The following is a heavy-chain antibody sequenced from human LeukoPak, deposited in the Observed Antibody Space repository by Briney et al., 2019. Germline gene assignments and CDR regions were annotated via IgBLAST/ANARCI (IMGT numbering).Heavy chain of an antibody. V-gene: IGHV3-23*01. CDR1: GFTFNNYA. D-gene: IGHD2-21*01. J-gene: IGHJ3*01. Sequence: GGSLRLSCAASGFTFNNYAMSWVRQAPGKGLEWVSAISASGGSTYYADSVKGRFTISRDNPKNTLYLQMNSLRAEDTAVYYCANLRGASGGDCGGQGTMVIVSS. CDR2: ISASGGST. CDR3: ANLRGASGGDC.